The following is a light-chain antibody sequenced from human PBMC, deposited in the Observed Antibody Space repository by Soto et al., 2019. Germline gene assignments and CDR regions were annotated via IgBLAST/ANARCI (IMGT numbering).Light chain of an antibody. Sequence: DIQMTQSPSSLSASVGDRVTITCQASQDISNYLNWYQQKPGKAPKLLIYDASNLEAGVPSRFSGSGSGTDFTFTISSLQPEDIATYYCQQYDNLPPRVTFGGGTKVEIK. V-gene: IGKV1-33*01. CDR3: QQYDNLPPRVT. CDR1: QDISNY. J-gene: IGKJ4*01. CDR2: DAS.